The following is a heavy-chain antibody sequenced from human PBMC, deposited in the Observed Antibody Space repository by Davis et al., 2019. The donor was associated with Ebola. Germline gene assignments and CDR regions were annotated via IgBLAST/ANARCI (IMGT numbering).Heavy chain of an antibody. CDR1: GGSISSSSYY. CDR2: IYYSGST. Sequence: PSETLSLTCTVSGGSISSSSYYWGWIRQPPGKGLEWIGSIYYSGSTYYNPSLKSRVTISVDTSKNQFSLKLSSVTAADTAVYYCARGPGYSYGYYPRLAEYYFDYWGQGTLVTVSS. J-gene: IGHJ4*02. V-gene: IGHV4-39*01. CDR3: ARGPGYSYGYYPRLAEYYFDY. D-gene: IGHD5-18*01.